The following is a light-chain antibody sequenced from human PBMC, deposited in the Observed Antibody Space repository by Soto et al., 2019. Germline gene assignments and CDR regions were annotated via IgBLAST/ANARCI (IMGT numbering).Light chain of an antibody. CDR1: QSVSSY. CDR3: QQRSNWPPWT. J-gene: IGKJ1*01. V-gene: IGKV3-11*01. Sequence: EIVLTQSPATLSLSPGERATLSCRASQSVSSYLAWYQQKPGQAPRLLIYDASNRATGIPARFSGSGSGTEFTLPISSLEPEDFAVYYCQQRSNWPPWTFGQGTKVEI. CDR2: DAS.